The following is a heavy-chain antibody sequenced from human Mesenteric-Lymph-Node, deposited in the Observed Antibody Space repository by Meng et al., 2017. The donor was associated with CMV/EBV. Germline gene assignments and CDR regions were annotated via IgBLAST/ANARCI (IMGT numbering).Heavy chain of an antibody. CDR2: IFSNDEK. V-gene: IGHV2-26*01. J-gene: IGHJ4*02. Sequence: SGPTLVKPTETLTLTCTVSGFPLSNARMGVSWIRQPPGKALEWLAHIFSNDEKSYSTSLKSRLTISKDTSKSQVVLTMTNMDPVDTATYYCARAGYCTNGVCPRAFDYWGQGTLVTVSS. CDR3: ARAGYCTNGVCPRAFDY. CDR1: GFPLSNARMG. D-gene: IGHD2-8*01.